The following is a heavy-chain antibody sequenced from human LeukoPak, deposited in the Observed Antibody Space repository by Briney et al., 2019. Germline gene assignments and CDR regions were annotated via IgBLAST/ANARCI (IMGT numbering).Heavy chain of an antibody. CDR3: ARTPPGRFLEWLLDY. J-gene: IGHJ4*02. CDR2: IYTSGST. D-gene: IGHD3-3*01. Sequence: SETLSLTCTVSGGSISSGSYYWSWLRQPAGTVLEWIGRIYTSGSTNYNPSLKSRVTISVDTSKNQFSLKLSSVTAADTAVYYCARTPPGRFLEWLLDYWGQGTLVTVSS. V-gene: IGHV4-61*02. CDR1: GGSISSGSYY.